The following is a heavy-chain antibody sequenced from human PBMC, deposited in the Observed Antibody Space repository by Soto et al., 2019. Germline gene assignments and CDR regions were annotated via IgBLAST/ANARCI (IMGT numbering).Heavy chain of an antibody. CDR3: ARDQRSVTGYSSSWMNSFDP. CDR1: GFTFSSYE. Sequence: GESLKISCAASGFTFSSYEMNWVRQAPGKGLEWVSYISSSGSTIYYADSVKGRFTISRDNAKNSLYLQMNSLRAEETAVYYCARDQRSVTGYSSSWMNSFDPWGQGTLVTVSS. V-gene: IGHV3-48*03. CDR2: ISSSGSTI. J-gene: IGHJ5*02. D-gene: IGHD6-13*01.